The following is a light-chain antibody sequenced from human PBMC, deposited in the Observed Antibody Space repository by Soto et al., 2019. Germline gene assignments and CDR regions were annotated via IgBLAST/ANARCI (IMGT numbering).Light chain of an antibody. CDR2: GAS. CDR3: HQYGSSPWT. J-gene: IGKJ1*01. V-gene: IGKV3-20*01. CDR1: QTISGT. Sequence: EIVMTQSPATLSVSPGGRATLSCRASQTISGTLAWYQQKPGQAPRLLIHGASSRATGIPDRFSGSGSGTDFTLTISRLEPEDFAVYYCHQYGSSPWTFGQGTKVDIK.